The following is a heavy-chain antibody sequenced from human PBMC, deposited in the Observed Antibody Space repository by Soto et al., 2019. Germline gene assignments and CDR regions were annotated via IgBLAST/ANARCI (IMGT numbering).Heavy chain of an antibody. D-gene: IGHD3-22*01. V-gene: IGHV3-15*07. CDR3: TTDSYSTMIEVRFDY. J-gene: IGHJ4*01. CDR1: GFPFSNAW. CDR2: IKSKALGGTT. Sequence: GGSLRLSCAGSGFPFSNAWINWVRQAPGKGLECVGRIKSKALGGTTDFAAPVRGRFAITRDDSRNMAYMQMNSLSTEDTAVYYCTTDSYSTMIEVRFDYWGHGTLVTVSS.